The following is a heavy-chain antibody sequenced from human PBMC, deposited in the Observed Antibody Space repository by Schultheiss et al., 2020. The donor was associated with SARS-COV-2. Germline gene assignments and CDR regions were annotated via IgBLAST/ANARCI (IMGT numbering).Heavy chain of an antibody. CDR1: AFTFSSYS. V-gene: IGHV3-21*01. CDR3: AREHYTSYAPYYGMDV. Sequence: GGSLRLSCAASAFTFSSYSMNWVRQAPGKGLEWVSSISSSSSYIYYADSVKGRFTISRDNAKNSLYLQMNSLRAEDTAVYYCAREHYTSYAPYYGMDVWGQGTTVTVSS. CDR2: ISSSSSYI. D-gene: IGHD2-2*01. J-gene: IGHJ6*02.